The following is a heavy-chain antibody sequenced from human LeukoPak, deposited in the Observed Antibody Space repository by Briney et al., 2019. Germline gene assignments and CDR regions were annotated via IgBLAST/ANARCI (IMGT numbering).Heavy chain of an antibody. CDR2: ISYDGSNK. J-gene: IGHJ5*02. CDR1: GFTFSSYA. Sequence: GRSLRLSCAASGFTFSSYAMHGVRQAPGKGLEWVAVISYDGSNKYYADSVKGRFTISRDNSKNTLYLQMNSLRAEDTAVYYCARGIQLWTHLTTWGQGTLVTVYS. V-gene: IGHV3-30*04. D-gene: IGHD5-18*01. CDR3: ARGIQLWTHLTT.